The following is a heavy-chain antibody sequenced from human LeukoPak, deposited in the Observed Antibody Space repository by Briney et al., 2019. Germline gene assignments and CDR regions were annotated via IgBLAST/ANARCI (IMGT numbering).Heavy chain of an antibody. CDR1: GGSFSGYY. V-gene: IGHV4-4*08. J-gene: IGHJ4*02. D-gene: IGHD6-19*01. Sequence: SSETLSLTCAVYGGSFSGYYWSWIRQPPGKGLEWIGRIYTSGSTNYNPSLKSRVTISVDTSKNQFSLKLSSVTAADTAVYYCAREEQWLGNDYWGQGTLVTVSS. CDR3: AREEQWLGNDY. CDR2: IYTSGST.